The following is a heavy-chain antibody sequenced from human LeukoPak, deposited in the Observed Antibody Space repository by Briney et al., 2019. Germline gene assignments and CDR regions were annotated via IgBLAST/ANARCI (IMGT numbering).Heavy chain of an antibody. V-gene: IGHV4-39*07. CDR1: GGSISSSSYY. D-gene: IGHD3-10*01. CDR3: HMVRGGGYFDY. CDR2: INHSGDT. Sequence: SETLSLTCTVSGGSISSSSYYWGCIRQSPEKGLEWIEEINHSGDTNYNPSLKSRFTISLDTSKNQFSLNLTSVTAADTAVYYCHMVRGGGYFDYWGQGTPVTVSS. J-gene: IGHJ4*02.